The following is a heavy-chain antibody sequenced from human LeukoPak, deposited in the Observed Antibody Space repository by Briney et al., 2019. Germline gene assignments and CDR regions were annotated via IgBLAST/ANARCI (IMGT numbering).Heavy chain of an antibody. D-gene: IGHD6-19*01. J-gene: IGHJ3*02. Sequence: GGSLRLSCAASGFTFSNAWMSWVRQAPGKGLEWVGRIKSKTDGGTTDYAAPVKGRFTISRDDSKNTLYLQMDSLKTEDTAVYYCTTETSSGWHTVFAFDIWGQGTMVTVSS. CDR1: GFTFSNAW. CDR2: IKSKTDGGTT. CDR3: TTETSSGWHTVFAFDI. V-gene: IGHV3-15*01.